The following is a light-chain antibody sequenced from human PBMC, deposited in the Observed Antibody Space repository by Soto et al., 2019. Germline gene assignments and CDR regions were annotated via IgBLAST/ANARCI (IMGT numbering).Light chain of an antibody. V-gene: IGLV1-47*01. CDR2: RDN. Sequence: QSVLTQPPSESGTPGQRVTISCSGSGSNIGSNFVYWYQQLPGTAPKLFIYRDNQRPSGVPDRFSGSKSGTSASLVISGLRSEDEADYYCAAGDDSLSAVVFGGGTKLTVL. CDR3: AAGDDSLSAVV. J-gene: IGLJ2*01. CDR1: GSNIGSNF.